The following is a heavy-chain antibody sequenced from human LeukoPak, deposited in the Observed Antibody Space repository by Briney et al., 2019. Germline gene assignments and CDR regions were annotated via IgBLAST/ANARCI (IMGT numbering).Heavy chain of an antibody. J-gene: IGHJ6*03. D-gene: IGHD6-13*01. CDR1: GFTFSSYS. CDR2: ISSSSSYI. Sequence: GGSLRLSCAASGFTFSSYSMNWVRQAPGKGLEWVSSISSSSSYIYYADSVKGRFTISRDNAKNSLYLQMNSLRAEDTAVYYCARDRGTSSSWPYYYYYMDVWGKGTTVTVSS. CDR3: ARDRGTSSSWPYYYYYMDV. V-gene: IGHV3-21*01.